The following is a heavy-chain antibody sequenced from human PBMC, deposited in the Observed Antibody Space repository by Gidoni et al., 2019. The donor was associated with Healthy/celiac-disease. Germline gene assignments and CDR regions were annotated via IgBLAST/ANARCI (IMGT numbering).Heavy chain of an antibody. CDR2: IYSGGST. CDR3: ARGSEYCGGDCYSYWYFDL. CDR1: AFPVSPHS. Sequence: EVQLVESGGGLVRPGGSLRLSCEPSAFPVSPHSLSWVRQAPGQGLEWVAVIYSGGSTYYADSVKGRFTISRDNSKNTLYLQMNSLRAEDTAVYYCARGSEYCGGDCYSYWYFDLWGRGTLVTVSS. J-gene: IGHJ2*01. V-gene: IGHV3-66*02. D-gene: IGHD2-21*02.